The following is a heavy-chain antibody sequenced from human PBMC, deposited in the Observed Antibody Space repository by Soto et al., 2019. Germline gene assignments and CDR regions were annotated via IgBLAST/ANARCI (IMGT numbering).Heavy chain of an antibody. CDR2: IYYSGST. J-gene: IGHJ5*02. CDR1: GGSISSGGYY. V-gene: IGHV4-31*03. Sequence: SETLSLTCTVSGGSISSGGYYWSWIRQHPGKGLEWIGYIYYSGSTYYNPSLKSRVTISVDTSKNQFSLKLSSVTAADTAVYYCARDHNYYGSGSWNWFDPWGQGTLVTVSS. CDR3: ARDHNYYGSGSWNWFDP. D-gene: IGHD3-10*01.